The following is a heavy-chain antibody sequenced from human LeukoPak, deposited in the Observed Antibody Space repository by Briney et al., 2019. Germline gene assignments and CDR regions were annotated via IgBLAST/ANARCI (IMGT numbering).Heavy chain of an antibody. CDR3: ARVLPAAKNYYYYGMDV. V-gene: IGHV3-53*01. CDR2: IYSGGST. J-gene: IGHJ6*02. CDR1: GFTVSSNY. Sequence: GGSLRLSCAASGFTVSSNYMSWVRQAPGKGLEWVSVIYSGGSTYYADSVKGRFTISTDNSKNTLYLQMNSLRAEDTAVYYCARVLPAAKNYYYYGMDVWGQGTTVTVSS. D-gene: IGHD2-2*01.